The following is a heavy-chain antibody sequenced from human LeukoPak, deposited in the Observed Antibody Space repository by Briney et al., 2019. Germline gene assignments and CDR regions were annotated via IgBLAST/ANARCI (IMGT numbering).Heavy chain of an antibody. J-gene: IGHJ4*02. D-gene: IGHD3-22*01. CDR1: GYTFTGYY. V-gene: IGHV1-2*02. Sequence: ASVKVSCKASGYTFTGYYIHWVRQAPGQGLEWMGWINPYSGDTAYAQKFQGRVTMTRDTPINTACMELNRLKFDDTAVYYCARGTMNLDSWGQGTLVTVSS. CDR2: INPYSGDT. CDR3: ARGTMNLDS.